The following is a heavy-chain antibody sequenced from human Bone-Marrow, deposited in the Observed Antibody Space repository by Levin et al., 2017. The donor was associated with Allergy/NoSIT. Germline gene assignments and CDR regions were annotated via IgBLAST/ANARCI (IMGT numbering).Heavy chain of an antibody. Sequence: SCAASGFNFGDHAMHWVRQGPGKGLQWVSGISWNGAIIGYADSLKGRFTISRDNAKNYLYLEIYSLRPEDTAFYYCGKDVSHYDTSGYIDYWGQGTLVTVSS. CDR2: ISWNGAII. V-gene: IGHV3-9*01. CDR1: GFNFGDHA. CDR3: GKDVSHYDTSGYIDY. D-gene: IGHD3-22*01. J-gene: IGHJ4*02.